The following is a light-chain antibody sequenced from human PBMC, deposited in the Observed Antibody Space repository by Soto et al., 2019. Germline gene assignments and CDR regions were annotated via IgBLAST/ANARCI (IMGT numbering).Light chain of an antibody. J-gene: IGKJ5*01. Sequence: DLHMTQSPSSLSASVGYIVTITCRASQSISSYLNWYQQKPGKAPKLLIYDASALPRGVPSRFSGSGSGTKFTLTIASLQPDDFAVYYCQQRNDGRRGTFGQGTRLEI. CDR3: QQRNDGRRGT. CDR2: DAS. V-gene: IGKV1-39*01. CDR1: QSISSY.